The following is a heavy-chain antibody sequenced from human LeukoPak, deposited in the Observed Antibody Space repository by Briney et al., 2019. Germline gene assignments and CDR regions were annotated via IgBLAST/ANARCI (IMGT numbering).Heavy chain of an antibody. J-gene: IGHJ5*02. D-gene: IGHD3-10*01. CDR2: IYYSGST. CDR3: ARRVLLWFGGHNWFDP. CDR1: GGSISSYY. Sequence: SETLSLTCTVSGGSISSYYWSWIRQPPGKGLEWIGYIYYSGSTNYNPSLKSRVTISVDTSKNQFSLKLSSVTAADTAVYYCARRVLLWFGGHNWFDPWGQGTLVTVSS. V-gene: IGHV4-59*12.